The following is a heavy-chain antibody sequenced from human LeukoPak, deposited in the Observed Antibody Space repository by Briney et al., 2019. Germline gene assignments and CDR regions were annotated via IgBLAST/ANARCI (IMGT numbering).Heavy chain of an antibody. CDR1: GFTCNDFE. Sequence: GGPLRLSCSVCGFTCNDFEMNWVRRAPGRALEWLSYFNIDETSILYGASVKGRFTISRDVARNSLYLQMNSLKAEDTAVYYCARGGSSGFYYNAFDLWGQGTVVTVSS. CDR2: FNIDETSI. D-gene: IGHD3-22*01. CDR3: ARGGSSGFYYNAFDL. V-gene: IGHV3-48*03. J-gene: IGHJ3*01.